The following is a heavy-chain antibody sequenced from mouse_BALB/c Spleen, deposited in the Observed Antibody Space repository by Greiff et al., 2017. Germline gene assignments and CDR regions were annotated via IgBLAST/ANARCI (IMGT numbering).Heavy chain of an antibody. CDR2: ISYSGST. CDR3: ARQYGNYFFAY. J-gene: IGHJ3*01. Sequence: EVQLQESGPGLVKPSQSLSLTCTVTGYSITSDYAWNWIRQFPGNKLEWMGYISYSGSTSYNPSLKSRISITRDTSKNQFFLQLNSVTTEDTATYYCARQYGNYFFAYWGQGTLVTVSA. CDR1: GYSITSDYA. V-gene: IGHV3-2*02. D-gene: IGHD2-10*02.